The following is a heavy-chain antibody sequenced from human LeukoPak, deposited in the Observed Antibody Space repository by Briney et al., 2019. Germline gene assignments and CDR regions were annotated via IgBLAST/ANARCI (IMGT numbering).Heavy chain of an antibody. CDR1: GGSFSGYY. CDR3: ARVGHDFWSGYYYYYGMDV. CDR2: INHSGST. V-gene: IGHV4-34*01. J-gene: IGHJ6*02. D-gene: IGHD3-3*01. Sequence: PSETLSLTCAVYGGSFSGYYWSRIRQPPGKGLEWIGEINHSGSTNYNPSLKSRVTISVDTSKNQFSLKLSSVTAADTAVYYCARVGHDFWSGYYYYYGMDVWGQGTTVTVSS.